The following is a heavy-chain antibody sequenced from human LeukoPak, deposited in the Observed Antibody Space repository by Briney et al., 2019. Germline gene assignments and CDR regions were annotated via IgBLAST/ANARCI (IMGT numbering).Heavy chain of an antibody. Sequence: PGGSLRLSCAASGFTFSSYAMNWVRQAPGKGLEWVSVMSISGGRTYYADSVKGRFTISRDNSKNTLYLQMNSLRAEDTAVYYCAKAGGYNYGYRFDYWGQGTLVTVSS. V-gene: IGHV3-23*01. CDR1: GFTFSSYA. D-gene: IGHD5-18*01. CDR2: MSISGGRT. J-gene: IGHJ4*02. CDR3: AKAGGYNYGYRFDY.